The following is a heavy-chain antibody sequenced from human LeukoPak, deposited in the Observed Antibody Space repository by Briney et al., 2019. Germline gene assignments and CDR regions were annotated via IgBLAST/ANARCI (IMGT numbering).Heavy chain of an antibody. CDR2: IYYSGST. J-gene: IGHJ4*02. D-gene: IGHD5-24*01. V-gene: IGHV4-39*01. Sequence: SETLSLTCTVSGGSLSSSSYYWGWIRQPAGKGLEWIGTIYYSGSTYYDPSLKSRVTISVDTSKNQFSLKLSSVTAADTAVYYCARGVEMATTFDYWGQGTLVTVSS. CDR1: GGSLSSSSYY. CDR3: ARGVEMATTFDY.